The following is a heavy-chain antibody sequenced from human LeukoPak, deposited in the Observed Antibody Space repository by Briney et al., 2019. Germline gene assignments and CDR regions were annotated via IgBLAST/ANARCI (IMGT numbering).Heavy chain of an antibody. J-gene: IGHJ5*02. D-gene: IGHD6-13*01. CDR3: ARGLGQQLVEEGWFDP. CDR2: IYYSGST. Sequence: SETLSLTCTVSGGSISSSSYYWGWIRQPPGKGLEWIGSIYYSGSTYYNPSLKSRVTISVDTSKNQFSLKLSSVTAADTAVYYCARGLGQQLVEEGWFDPWGQGTLVTVSS. CDR1: GGSISSSSYY. V-gene: IGHV4-39*07.